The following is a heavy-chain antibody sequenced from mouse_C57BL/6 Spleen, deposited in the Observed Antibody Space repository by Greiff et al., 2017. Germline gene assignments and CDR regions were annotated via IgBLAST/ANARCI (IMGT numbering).Heavy chain of an antibody. D-gene: IGHD2-4*01. CDR1: GFSLTSYG. J-gene: IGHJ4*01. CDR2: IWSDGST. V-gene: IGHV2-6-1*01. CDR3: ARHYDYDYDAMDY. Sequence: VKLQESGPGLVAPSQSLSITCTVSGFSLTSYGVHWVRQPPGKGLEWLVVIWSDGSTTYNSALKSRLSISKDNSKSQVFLKMNSLQTDDTAMYYCARHYDYDYDAMDYWGQGTSVTVSS.